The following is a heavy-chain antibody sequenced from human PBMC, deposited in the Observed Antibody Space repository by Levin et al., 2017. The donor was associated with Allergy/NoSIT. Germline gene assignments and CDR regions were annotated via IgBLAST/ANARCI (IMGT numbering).Heavy chain of an antibody. J-gene: IGHJ6*03. CDR3: ARDGARVRGYYFYYMDV. D-gene: IGHD3-10*02. CDR1: GFTFSSYW. V-gene: IGHV3-74*01. CDR2: INSDGIST. Sequence: GGSLRLSCAASGFTFSSYWMHWVRQVPGKGLVWVAQINSDGISTSYADSVKGRFTISRDNAKKTLYLQMKSLRAEDTAVYYCARDGARVRGYYFYYMDVWGKGTTVTVSS.